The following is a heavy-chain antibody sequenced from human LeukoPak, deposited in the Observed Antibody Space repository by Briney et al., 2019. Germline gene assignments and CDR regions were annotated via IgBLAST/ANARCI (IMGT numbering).Heavy chain of an antibody. J-gene: IGHJ4*02. CDR3: ARGLPSGYSSGWYNY. Sequence: PSETLSLTCAIYGGSFSDYFWMWIRQSPGKGLEWIGEINHYGSTNYNPSLKSRVTISADTSKNQFSLRLSSVTAADTAVYYCARGLPSGYSSGWYNYWGQGTLVTVSS. D-gene: IGHD6-19*01. CDR2: INHYGST. V-gene: IGHV4-34*01. CDR1: GGSFSDYF.